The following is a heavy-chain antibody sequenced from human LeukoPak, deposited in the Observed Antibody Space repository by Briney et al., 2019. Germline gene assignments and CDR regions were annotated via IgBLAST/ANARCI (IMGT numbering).Heavy chain of an antibody. J-gene: IGHJ4*02. D-gene: IGHD2-21*02. CDR3: AREETYCGGDCYSGYFDY. Sequence: GGSLRLSCAASGFTFSSYAMRWVRQAPGKGLEWVAVISYDGSNKYYADSVKGRFTISRDNSKNTLYLQMNSLRAEDTAVYYCAREETYCGGDCYSGYFDYWGQGTLVTVSS. CDR2: ISYDGSNK. V-gene: IGHV3-30-3*01. CDR1: GFTFSSYA.